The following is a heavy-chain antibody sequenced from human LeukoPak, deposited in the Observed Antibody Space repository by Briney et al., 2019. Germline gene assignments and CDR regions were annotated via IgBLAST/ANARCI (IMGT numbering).Heavy chain of an antibody. Sequence: GESLKISCEGSGYRFSNYWIGWVRQMPGKGLEWMGIIYPGDYETRYSPPFQGLVTISVDKSISTAYLQGSSLKASDTAMYYCAIPPGYCGNDCSFDHWGQGTLVTVSS. J-gene: IGHJ4*02. CDR1: GYRFSNYW. CDR2: IYPGDYET. V-gene: IGHV5-51*01. CDR3: AIPPGYCGNDCSFDH. D-gene: IGHD2-21*02.